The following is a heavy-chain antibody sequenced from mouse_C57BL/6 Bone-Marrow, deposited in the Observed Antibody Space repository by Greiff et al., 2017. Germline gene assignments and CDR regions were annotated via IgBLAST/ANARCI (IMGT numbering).Heavy chain of an antibody. Sequence: QLQQPGAELVKPGASVKMSCKASGYTFTSYWITWVKQRPGQGLEWIGDIYPGSGSTNYNQKFKGKATLTVDKSSSTAYMQLSSLTSEDSAVDYCAIRGYYGSSYLAYWGQGTLVTVSA. D-gene: IGHD1-1*01. J-gene: IGHJ3*01. V-gene: IGHV1-55*01. CDR2: IYPGSGST. CDR3: AIRGYYGSSYLAY. CDR1: GYTFTSYW.